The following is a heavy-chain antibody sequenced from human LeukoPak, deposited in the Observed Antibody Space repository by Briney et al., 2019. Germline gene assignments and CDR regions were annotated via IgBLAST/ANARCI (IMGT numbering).Heavy chain of an antibody. J-gene: IGHJ3*02. CDR1: GGSISSGGYY. V-gene: IGHV4-31*03. CDR2: IYYSGST. CDR3: ARDPAYYYDSSGYPTDAFDI. Sequence: SETLSLTCTVSGGSISSGGYYWSWIRQHPGKGLEWIGYIYYSGSTYYNSSLKSRATISVDTSKNQFSLKLSSVTAADTAVYYCARDPAYYYDSSGYPTDAFDIWGQGTMVTVSS. D-gene: IGHD3-22*01.